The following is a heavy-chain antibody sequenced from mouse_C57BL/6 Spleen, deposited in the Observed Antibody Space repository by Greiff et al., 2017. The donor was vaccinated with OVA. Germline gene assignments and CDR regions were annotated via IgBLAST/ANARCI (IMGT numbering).Heavy chain of an antibody. J-gene: IGHJ3*01. CDR1: GYTFTSYW. D-gene: IGHD2-1*01. CDR2: INPSNGGT. V-gene: IGHV1-53*01. Sequence: QVQLQQPGTDLVKPGASVKLSCKASGYTFTSYWMHWVKQRPGQGLEWIGNINPSNGGTNYNEKFKSKATLTVNKSSSTAYMQLSSLTSEDSAVYYCARHYGNSAWFAYWGQGTLVTVSA. CDR3: ARHYGNSAWFAY.